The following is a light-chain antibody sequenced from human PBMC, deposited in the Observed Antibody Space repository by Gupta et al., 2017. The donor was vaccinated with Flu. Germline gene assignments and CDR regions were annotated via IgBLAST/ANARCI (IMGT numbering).Light chain of an antibody. CDR3: CSYAGIDTFVV. J-gene: IGLJ2*01. CDR1: SSDVGGYNY. Sequence: QSALTQPRSVSGSPGQSVTISCTGTSSDVGGYNYVSWSQQHPGKAPKFMIYDVNKRPSGVPDRFSGSKSGNTASLTISGLQAEDEGDYYCCSYAGIDTFVVFGGGTKLTVL. V-gene: IGLV2-11*01. CDR2: DVN.